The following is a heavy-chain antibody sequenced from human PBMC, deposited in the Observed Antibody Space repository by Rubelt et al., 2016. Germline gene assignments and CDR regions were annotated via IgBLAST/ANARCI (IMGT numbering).Heavy chain of an antibody. CDR1: GYTFTSYG. CDR2: ISAYNGNT. J-gene: IGHJ4*02. CDR3: ARDPYGDRHHDY. D-gene: IGHD4-17*01. Sequence: QVQLVQSGAEVKKPGASVKVSCKASGYTFTSYGISWVRQAPGPGLEWMGWISAYNGNTNNAQKVKGEVTRTTNTSTSTAYMELRSLRSDDTAVYYCARDPYGDRHHDYWGQGTLVTVSS. V-gene: IGHV1-18*01.